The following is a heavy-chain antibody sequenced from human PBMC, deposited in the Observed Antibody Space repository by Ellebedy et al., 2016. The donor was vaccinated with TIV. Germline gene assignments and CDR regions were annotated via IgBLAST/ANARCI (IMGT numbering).Heavy chain of an antibody. Sequence: GESLKISCAASGFTFSSYSMNWVRQAPGKGLEWVSYISSGRSTIYYADSVKGRFTISRDNAKNSLYLQMNSLRAEDTAVYYCARVGIGDDGMYVWGQGTTVTVSS. J-gene: IGHJ6*02. CDR3: ARVGIGDDGMYV. CDR1: GFTFSSYS. CDR2: ISSGRSTI. D-gene: IGHD1-26*01. V-gene: IGHV3-48*01.